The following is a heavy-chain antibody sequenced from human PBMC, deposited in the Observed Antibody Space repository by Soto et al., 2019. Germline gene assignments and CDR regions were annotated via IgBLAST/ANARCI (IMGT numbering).Heavy chain of an antibody. J-gene: IGHJ4*02. Sequence: EVQLVESGGGLVQPGGSLRLSCAASGFTFSGSWMHWVRQAPGKGLVWVSRINGDGSGTSYADFVKGRFTISRDDAKNTLFLQMNGLRAEDKDVYYCARGIFGSGTANDYWGQGTLVTVSS. V-gene: IGHV3-74*01. D-gene: IGHD3-10*01. CDR2: INGDGSGT. CDR3: ARGIFGSGTANDY. CDR1: GFTFSGSW.